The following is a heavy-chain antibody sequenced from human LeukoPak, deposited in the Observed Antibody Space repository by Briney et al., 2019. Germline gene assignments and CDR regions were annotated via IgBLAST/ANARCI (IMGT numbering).Heavy chain of an antibody. CDR2: ISSSGGST. V-gene: IGHV3-23*01. CDR1: GFTFSSYA. CDR3: AKVKGSEGYCSITSCLADY. Sequence: GGSLRLSCAASGFTFSSYAMSWVRQAPGKGLEWVSAISSSGGSTYYADSVKGRFTISRDNSKNQLYLQLNILRSEDTAVYYCAKVKGSEGYCSITSCLADYWGQGTLVTVSS. D-gene: IGHD2-2*01. J-gene: IGHJ4*02.